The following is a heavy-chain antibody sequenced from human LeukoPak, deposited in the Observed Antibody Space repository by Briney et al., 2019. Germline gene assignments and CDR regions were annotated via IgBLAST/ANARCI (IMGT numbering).Heavy chain of an antibody. V-gene: IGHV4-30-2*01. J-gene: IGHJ4*02. Sequence: PSETPSLTCAVSGGSISSGGYSWSWIRQPPGKGLEWIGYIYHSGSTYYNPSLKSRVTISVDRSKNQFSLKLSSVTAADTAVYYCARGSLAAAAPFDYWGQGTLVTVSS. CDR2: IYHSGST. CDR1: GGSISSGGYS. D-gene: IGHD6-13*01. CDR3: ARGSLAAAAPFDY.